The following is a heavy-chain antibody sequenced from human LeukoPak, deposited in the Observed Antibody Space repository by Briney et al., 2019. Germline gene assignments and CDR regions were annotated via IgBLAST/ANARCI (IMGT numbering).Heavy chain of an antibody. CDR2: IYYSGST. J-gene: IGHJ6*02. CDR1: GGSISSSSYY. D-gene: IGHD6-6*01. Sequence: PSETLSPTCTVSGGSISSSSYYWGWIRQPPGKGLEWIGSIYYSGSTYYNPSLKSRVTISVDTSKNQFSLKLSSVTAADTAVYYCASLGVDSSSSVYYYYGMDVWGQGTTVTVSS. CDR3: ASLGVDSSSSVYYYYGMDV. V-gene: IGHV4-39*01.